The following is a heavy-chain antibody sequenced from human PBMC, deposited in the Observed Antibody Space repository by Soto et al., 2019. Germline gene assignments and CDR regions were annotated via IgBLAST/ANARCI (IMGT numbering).Heavy chain of an antibody. D-gene: IGHD6-6*01. Sequence: GGSLRLSCAASGFTFSSYGMHWVRQAPGKGLEWVAVISYDGSTKYYADSVKGRFTISRDNSKNTLYLQMNSLRAEDTAVYYCAKDLEYERLIDYWGQGTLVTVSS. J-gene: IGHJ4*02. CDR2: ISYDGSTK. CDR3: AKDLEYERLIDY. V-gene: IGHV3-30*18. CDR1: GFTFSSYG.